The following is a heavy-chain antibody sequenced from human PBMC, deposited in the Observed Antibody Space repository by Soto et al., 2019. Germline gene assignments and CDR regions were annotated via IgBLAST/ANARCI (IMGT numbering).Heavy chain of an antibody. CDR3: ARAGYYYNSSGYYYGVDAFDI. J-gene: IGHJ3*02. V-gene: IGHV3-66*01. CDR2: IYSGGST. D-gene: IGHD3-22*01. CDR1: GFTVSSNY. Sequence: PGGSLRLSGAASGFTVSSNYMSWVRQAPGKGLEWVSVIYSGGSTYYADSVKGRFTISRDNSKNTLYLQMNSLRAEDTAVYYCARAGYYYNSSGYYYGVDAFDIWGQGTMVTVSS.